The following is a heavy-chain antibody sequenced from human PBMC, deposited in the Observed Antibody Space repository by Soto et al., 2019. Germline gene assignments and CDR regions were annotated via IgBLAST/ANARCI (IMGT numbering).Heavy chain of an antibody. Sequence: SVKVSCKASGGTFSSYAISWVRQAPGQGLEWMGGIIPTFDTATYAEKFQGRVMITADESTSTAYMELSSLTSEDTAVYYCAGPSPTTYYDILTGSYYYYGMDVWGQGTTVTVSS. CDR3: AGPSPTTYYDILTGSYYYYGMDV. CDR2: IIPTFDTA. V-gene: IGHV1-69*13. J-gene: IGHJ6*02. D-gene: IGHD3-9*01. CDR1: GGTFSSYA.